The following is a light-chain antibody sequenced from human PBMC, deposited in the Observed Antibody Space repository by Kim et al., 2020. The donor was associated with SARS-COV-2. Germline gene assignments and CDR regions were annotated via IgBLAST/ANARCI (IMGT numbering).Light chain of an antibody. J-gene: IGKJ4*01. V-gene: IGKV1-27*01. CDR1: QDIGNY. CDR2: AAT. CDR3: QKYNTVPLT. Sequence: DIQMTQSPSSLSTSVGARVTITCRASQDIGNYLAWYQQKPGKVPKLLIYAATTLQSGVPSRFSGSGSVTDFTLTISNLQPEDVATYYCQKYNTVPLTFGGGTKVDIK.